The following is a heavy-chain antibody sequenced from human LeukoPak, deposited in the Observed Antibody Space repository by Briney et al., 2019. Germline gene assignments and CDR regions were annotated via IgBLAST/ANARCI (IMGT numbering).Heavy chain of an antibody. V-gene: IGHV4-34*01. CDR3: ARGLIEYSSSSSWFDP. Sequence: SETLSLTCAVYGGSFSGYYWSWIRQPPGKGLEWIGEINHSGSTNYNPSLKSRVIISVDTSKNQFSLKLSSVTAADTAVYYCARGLIEYSSSSSWFDPWGQGTLVTVSS. CDR1: GGSFSGYY. CDR2: INHSGST. D-gene: IGHD6-6*01. J-gene: IGHJ5*02.